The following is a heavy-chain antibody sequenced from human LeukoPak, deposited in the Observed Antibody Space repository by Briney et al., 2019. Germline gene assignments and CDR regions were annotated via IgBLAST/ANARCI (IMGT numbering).Heavy chain of an antibody. CDR3: VGVINSYYYYGMDV. CDR2: IWYDGSNK. V-gene: IGHV3-33*08. J-gene: IGHJ6*02. Sequence: TGGSLRLSCAASGFTFDDYAMPWDRQAPGKGLEWVAVIWYDGSNKYYADSVKGRFTISRDNSKNTLYLQMNSLRAEDTAVYYCVGVINSYYYYGMDVWGQGTTVTVSS. D-gene: IGHD3-22*01. CDR1: GFTFDDYA.